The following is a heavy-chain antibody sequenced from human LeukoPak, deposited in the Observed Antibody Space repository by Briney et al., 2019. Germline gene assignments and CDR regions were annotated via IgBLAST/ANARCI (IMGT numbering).Heavy chain of an antibody. CDR1: GFTFSSYA. D-gene: IGHD3-10*01. V-gene: IGHV3-30*04. J-gene: IGHJ4*02. CDR3: ARVDGPSVRGTIDY. Sequence: GRSLRLSCAASGFTFSSYAMHWVRQAPGKGLEWVAVISYDGSNKYYADSVKGRFTISRDNSKNTLYLQMNSLRAEDTAVYYCARVDGPSVRGTIDYWGQGTLVTVSS. CDR2: ISYDGSNK.